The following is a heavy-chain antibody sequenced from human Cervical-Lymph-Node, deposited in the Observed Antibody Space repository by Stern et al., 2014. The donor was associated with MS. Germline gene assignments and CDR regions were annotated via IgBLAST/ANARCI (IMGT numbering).Heavy chain of an antibody. J-gene: IGHJ4*02. Sequence: VQLVESGGGVVQPGRSLRLSCAASGFTFSNYGMHWVRQAPGQGMEWLAGIWFDGNKKYYADSGKGRFTISTDNSKDTAFLQMSSLTAEDTALYYCARGNWNYEGMGYWGQGTLVTVSS. CDR2: IWFDGNKK. D-gene: IGHD1-7*01. CDR1: GFTFSNYG. V-gene: IGHV3-33*02. CDR3: ARGNWNYEGMGY.